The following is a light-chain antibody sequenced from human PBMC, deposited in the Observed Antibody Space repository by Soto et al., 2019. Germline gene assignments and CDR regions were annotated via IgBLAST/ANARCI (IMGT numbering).Light chain of an antibody. Sequence: EIVLTQSPGTLSLPPGGRATLSCRASQIVGTTSLAWYQQKPGQAPRLLIYGSSNRAPGIPDRFSGGGSGTDFTLTIRGLEPEDCAVYYCQQYGSSPMYTFGQGTKLEIK. V-gene: IGKV3-20*01. J-gene: IGKJ2*01. CDR2: GSS. CDR3: QQYGSSPMYT. CDR1: QIVGTTS.